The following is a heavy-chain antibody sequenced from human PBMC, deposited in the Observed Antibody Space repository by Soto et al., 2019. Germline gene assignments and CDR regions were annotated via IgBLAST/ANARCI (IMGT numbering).Heavy chain of an antibody. D-gene: IGHD6-6*01. CDR2: INAGNGNT. Sequence: ASVKVSCKASGYTFTSYAMHWVRQAPGQRLEWMGWINAGNGNTKYSQKFQGRVTITRDTSASTACMELSSLRSEDTAVYYCARAHIANARPPLFDPCAQGSLVTVSS. J-gene: IGHJ5*02. CDR3: ARAHIANARPPLFDP. V-gene: IGHV1-3*01. CDR1: GYTFTSYA.